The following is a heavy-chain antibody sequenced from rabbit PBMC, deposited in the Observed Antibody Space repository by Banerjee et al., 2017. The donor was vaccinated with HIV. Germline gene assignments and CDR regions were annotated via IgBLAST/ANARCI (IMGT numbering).Heavy chain of an antibody. Sequence: QSLEESGGDLVQPEGSLTLTCKASGFDFSSNIMCWVRQAPGKGLEWIARIDSDSSGSTYYASWAKGRFTISKTSSTTVTLQMTSLTAADTATYFCASHYSGDDYAFNFWGPGTLVTVS. CDR3: ASHYSGDDYAFNF. D-gene: IGHD6-1*01. J-gene: IGHJ4*01. CDR2: IDSDSSGST. CDR1: GFDFSSNI. V-gene: IGHV1S40*01.